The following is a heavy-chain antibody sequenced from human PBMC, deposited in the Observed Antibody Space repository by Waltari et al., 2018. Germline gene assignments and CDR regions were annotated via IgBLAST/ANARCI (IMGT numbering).Heavy chain of an antibody. CDR1: GFTFDDYA. CDR2: ISWNSGSI. CDR3: AKDRGGYYDTDAFDI. V-gene: IGHV3-9*01. J-gene: IGHJ3*02. Sequence: EVQLVESGGGLVQPGRSLRLSCAASGFTFDDYAMHWVRQAPGKGLEWVSGISWNSGSIGYADSVKGRFTISRDNAKNSLYLQMNSLRAEDTALYYCAKDRGGYYDTDAFDIWGQGTMVIVSS. D-gene: IGHD3-22*01.